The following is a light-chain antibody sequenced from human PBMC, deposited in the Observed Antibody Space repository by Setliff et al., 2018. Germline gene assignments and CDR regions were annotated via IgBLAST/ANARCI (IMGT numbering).Light chain of an antibody. J-gene: IGLJ1*01. CDR1: GSDVGGYDY. V-gene: IGLV2-14*03. CDR2: DVI. CDR3: NAYTAGTTDV. Sequence: QSALTQSASVSGSPGQTIILSCTGTGSDVGGYDYISWYQLHPGKVPKLMIYDVINRPSGVSDRFSGSKSGNTASLTISGLQAEDEADYYCNAYTAGTTDVFGTGTKVTVL.